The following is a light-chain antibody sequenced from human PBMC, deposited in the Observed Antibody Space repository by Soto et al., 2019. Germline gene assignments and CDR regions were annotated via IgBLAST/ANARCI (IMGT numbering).Light chain of an antibody. CDR3: QQHGGSPIT. J-gene: IGKJ5*01. CDR2: GAS. Sequence: EMLLTQSPGPLSLSPGERATLSCRASQTVIRNYLAWHQQKPGQTPRLLVYGASSRATGIPGRFSGSGSGTDFTLTISRLEPEDFAVYYCQQHGGSPITFGQGTRLEI. V-gene: IGKV3-20*01. CDR1: QTVIRNY.